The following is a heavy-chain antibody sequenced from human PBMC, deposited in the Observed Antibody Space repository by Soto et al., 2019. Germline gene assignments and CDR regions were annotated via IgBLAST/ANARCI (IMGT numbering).Heavy chain of an antibody. CDR2: IHRGGST. CDR1: GFTVGNNY. Sequence: GGSLRLSCAASGFTVGNNYMSWVRQAPGKGLEWVSIIHRGGSTSYADSVKGRFTISRHSSKNILYLQINGLTADDTAVYYCARSANTYGSPFDYWGQGALVTVSS. D-gene: IGHD3-10*01. V-gene: IGHV3-66*01. J-gene: IGHJ4*02. CDR3: ARSANTYGSPFDY.